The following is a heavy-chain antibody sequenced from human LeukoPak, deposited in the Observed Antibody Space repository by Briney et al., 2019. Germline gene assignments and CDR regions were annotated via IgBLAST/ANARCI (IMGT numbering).Heavy chain of an antibody. CDR3: ARHGGYDYWSGYIWFNP. J-gene: IGHJ5*02. D-gene: IGHD3-3*01. Sequence: EFLKISCKGSRYSFTSYWIGWVRQMPGKGLEWMGIIYPGDSDTRYSPSFQSQVTISADKSISTAYLQWSSLKAPDTAMYYCARHGGYDYWSGYIWFNPWAQGTLVTVSS. V-gene: IGHV5-51*01. CDR2: IYPGDSDT. CDR1: RYSFTSYW.